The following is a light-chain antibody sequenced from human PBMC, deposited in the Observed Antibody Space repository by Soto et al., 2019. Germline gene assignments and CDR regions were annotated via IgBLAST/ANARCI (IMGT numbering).Light chain of an antibody. Sequence: DIQMTQSPSSLSASVGDRVTITCLASQSVSTYLNWYQQRPGKAPNLLIYAASSLQSGVPSRFSGSGSGTDFTLTISSLQPEDFATYYCLQSYNIPITFGQGTRLEIK. CDR3: LQSYNIPIT. J-gene: IGKJ5*01. CDR1: QSVSTY. V-gene: IGKV1-39*01. CDR2: AAS.